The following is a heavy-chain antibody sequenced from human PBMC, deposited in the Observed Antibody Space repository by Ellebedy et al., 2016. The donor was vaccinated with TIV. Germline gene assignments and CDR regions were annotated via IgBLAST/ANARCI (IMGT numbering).Heavy chain of an antibody. CDR2: ISSSGSTI. Sequence: GESLKISCAASGFTFSSYWMSWVRQAPGKGLEWVSYISSSGSTIYYADSVKGRFTISRDNAKNSLYLQMNSLRAEDTAVYYCARVGYDSAIWGQGTMVTVSS. D-gene: IGHD3-22*01. V-gene: IGHV3-48*04. CDR3: ARVGYDSAI. J-gene: IGHJ3*02. CDR1: GFTFSSYW.